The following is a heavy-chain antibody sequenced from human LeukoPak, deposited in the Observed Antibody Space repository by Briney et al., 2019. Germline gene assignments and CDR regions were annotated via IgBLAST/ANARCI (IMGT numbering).Heavy chain of an antibody. CDR3: ARHWGQYSSGRQHFDY. CDR2: IYYSGNT. Sequence: SETLSLTCTVSGGSISSYYWSWIRQPPGKGLEWIGYIYYSGNTNDNPSLKSRVTISVDTSKNQFSLKLSSVTAAETAVYYCARHWGQYSSGRQHFDYWGQGTLVAVSS. D-gene: IGHD6-19*01. CDR1: GGSISSYY. J-gene: IGHJ4*02. V-gene: IGHV4-59*08.